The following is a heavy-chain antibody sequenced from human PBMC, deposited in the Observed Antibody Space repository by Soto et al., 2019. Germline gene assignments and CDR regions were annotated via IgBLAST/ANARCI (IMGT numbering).Heavy chain of an antibody. V-gene: IGHV4-30-2*01. CDR3: ARGDSNSYSSDWFDP. Sequence: SETLSLTCAVSGGSLSSGGYSWSWIRQPPGKGLEWIGFIYDYGTTFYNPALKSRVTISIDKSKNQFSLEMKSVTAADTAVYYCARGDSNSYSSDWFDPWGHGALVTVSS. J-gene: IGHJ5*02. D-gene: IGHD3-22*01. CDR1: GGSLSSGGYS. CDR2: IYDYGTT.